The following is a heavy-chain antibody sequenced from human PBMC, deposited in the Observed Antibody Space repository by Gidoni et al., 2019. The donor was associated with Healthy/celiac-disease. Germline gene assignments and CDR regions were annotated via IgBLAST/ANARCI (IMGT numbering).Heavy chain of an antibody. CDR2: INPNSGGT. D-gene: IGHD1-26*01. V-gene: IGHV1-2*04. J-gene: IGHJ4*02. CDR3: ARCYSGRYYCYYFDY. CDR1: GYTFTGYY. Sequence: QVQLVQSGAEVTKPGASVKVSCKASGYTFTGYYMHWVRQAPGQGLEWMGWINPNSGGTNYAQKFQGWVTMTRDTSISTAYMELSRLRSDDTAVYYCARCYSGRYYCYYFDYWGQGTLVTVSS.